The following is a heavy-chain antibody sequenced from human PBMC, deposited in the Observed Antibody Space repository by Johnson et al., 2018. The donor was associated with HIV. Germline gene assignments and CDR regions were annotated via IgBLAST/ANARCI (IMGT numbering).Heavy chain of an antibody. V-gene: IGHV3-20*04. D-gene: IGHD1-26*01. CDR1: GFIFDDYD. CDR2: INWNGSDK. J-gene: IGHJ3*02. CDR3: ARELNSGNYDPWFERWESGAFDI. Sequence: VQLVESGGGVVRPGGSLRLSCAGSGFIFDDYDMTWVRQAPGKGLEWVSGINWNGSDKYYVDAVTGRLIISRDNVNNSVYLQMNSLRGEDTAVYYCARELNSGNYDPWFERWESGAFDIWGQGTLVMVSS.